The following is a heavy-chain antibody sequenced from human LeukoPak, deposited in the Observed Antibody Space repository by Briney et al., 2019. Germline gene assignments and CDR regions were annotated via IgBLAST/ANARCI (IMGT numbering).Heavy chain of an antibody. J-gene: IGHJ5*02. D-gene: IGHD3-16*02. CDR2: IYYSGST. CDR3: ARLYYDYVWGSYRISWFDP. V-gene: IGHV4-59*01. Sequence: PSETLRLPCTVSGGSISSYYWSWIRQPPGKGLEWIGHIYYSGSTNYNPSLKSRVTISVDTSKNQFSLKLSSVTAADTAVYYCARLYYDYVWGSYRISWFDPWGQGTVVTVSS. CDR1: GGSISSYY.